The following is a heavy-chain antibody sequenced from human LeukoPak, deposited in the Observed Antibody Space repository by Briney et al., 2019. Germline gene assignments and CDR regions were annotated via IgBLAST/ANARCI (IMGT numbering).Heavy chain of an antibody. V-gene: IGHV3-23*01. CDR3: AKRTVAGGGYGYFFDY. CDR1: GFTFSTYA. J-gene: IGHJ4*02. Sequence: GGSLRLSCAASGFTFSTYAITWVRQAPGKGLEWVSVISGSSDRSTYYADSVKGGFTISRDDSKNTLYMQMNSLRAEDTAIYYCAKRTVAGGGYGYFFDYWGQGTLVTVSS. CDR2: ISGSSDRST. D-gene: IGHD6-19*01.